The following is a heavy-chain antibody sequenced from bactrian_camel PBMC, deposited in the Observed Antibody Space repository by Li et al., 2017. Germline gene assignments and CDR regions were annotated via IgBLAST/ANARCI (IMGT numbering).Heavy chain of an antibody. CDR1: GFTFSMYA. CDR2: INGSGETI. CDR3: VSDSDQWFWTGFGY. J-gene: IGHJ6*01. Sequence: DVQLVESGGGSVQAGGSLRLSCAASGFTFSMYAMRWVRQAPGKGFEWVADINGSGETIHYASSVKGRFVISRDNAKNTLYLQMNTLKSEDTALYYCVSDSDQWFWTGFGYWGQGTQVTVS. V-gene: IGHV3S31*01. D-gene: IGHD3*01.